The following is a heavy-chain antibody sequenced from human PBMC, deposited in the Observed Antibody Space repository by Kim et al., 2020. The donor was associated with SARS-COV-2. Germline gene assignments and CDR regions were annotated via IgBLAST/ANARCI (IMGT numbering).Heavy chain of an antibody. J-gene: IGHJ5*02. CDR3: ARGGLDGYSDGKNWFDP. D-gene: IGHD5-18*01. CDR1: GGTFSSYA. Sequence: SVKVSCKASGGTFSSYAISWVRQAPGQGLEWMGRIIPILGIANYAQKFQGRVTITADKSTSTAYMELSSLRSEDTAGYYCARGGLDGYSDGKNWFDPWG. CDR2: IIPILGIA. V-gene: IGHV1-69*04.